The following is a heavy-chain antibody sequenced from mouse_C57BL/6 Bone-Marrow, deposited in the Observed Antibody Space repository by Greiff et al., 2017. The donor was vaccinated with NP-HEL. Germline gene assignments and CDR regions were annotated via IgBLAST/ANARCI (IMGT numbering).Heavy chain of an antibody. J-gene: IGHJ4*01. CDR1: GFTFSDYG. CDR3: ARRAQATRYAMDY. D-gene: IGHD3-2*02. Sequence: EVKLEESGGGLVQPGGSLKLSCAASGFTFSDYGMAWVRQAPRKGPEWVAFISNLAYSIYYADTVTGRFTISRENAKNTLYLEMSSLRSEDTAMYYCARRAQATRYAMDYWGQGTSVTVSS. V-gene: IGHV5-15*04. CDR2: ISNLAYSI.